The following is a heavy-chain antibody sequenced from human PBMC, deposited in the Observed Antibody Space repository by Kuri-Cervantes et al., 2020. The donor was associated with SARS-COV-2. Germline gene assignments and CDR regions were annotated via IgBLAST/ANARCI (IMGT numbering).Heavy chain of an antibody. CDR3: TTDTPLSQHYDFWSGYHYGMDV. CDR2: ISSSSSYI. D-gene: IGHD3-3*01. J-gene: IGHJ6*02. CDR1: GFTFSSYS. V-gene: IGHV3-21*01. Sequence: GGSLRLSCAASGFTFSSYSMNWVRQAPGKGLEWVSSISSSSSYIYHADSVKGRFTISRDNAKNSLYLQMNSLRAEDTAVYYCTTDTPLSQHYDFWSGYHYGMDVWGQGTTVTVSS.